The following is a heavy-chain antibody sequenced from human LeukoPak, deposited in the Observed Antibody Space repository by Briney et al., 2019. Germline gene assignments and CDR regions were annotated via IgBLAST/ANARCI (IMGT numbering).Heavy chain of an antibody. CDR1: GYTFTGYY. J-gene: IGHJ4*02. D-gene: IGHD2-2*02. V-gene: IGHV1-2*02. CDR2: INPNSGGT. CDR3: ARDKRLLNHNGFDY. Sequence: GASVKVSCKASGYTFTGYYMHWVRQAPEQGLEWMGWINPNSGGTNYAQKFQGRVTMTRDTSISTAYMELSRLRSDDTAVYYCARDKRLLNHNGFDYWGQGTLVTVAS.